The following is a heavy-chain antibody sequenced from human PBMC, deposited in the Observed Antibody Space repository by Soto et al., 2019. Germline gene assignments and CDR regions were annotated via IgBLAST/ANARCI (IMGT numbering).Heavy chain of an antibody. Sequence: QAQLQESGPGLVKPSGTLSLTCTVSNASISSRKWWTWVRQTPGKGLEWIGEIYHSGSINHNPSLKSRVTMSLDKSKNQFSLKMTSVTAADTAVYYCASKFGELLADAFDIWGQGTVVTVSS. V-gene: IGHV4-4*02. CDR2: IYHSGSI. CDR3: ASKFGELLADAFDI. CDR1: NASISSRKW. J-gene: IGHJ3*02. D-gene: IGHD3-10*01.